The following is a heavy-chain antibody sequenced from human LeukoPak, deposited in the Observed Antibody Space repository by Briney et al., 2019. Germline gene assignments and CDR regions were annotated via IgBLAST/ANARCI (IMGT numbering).Heavy chain of an antibody. V-gene: IGHV4-4*07. CDR1: GGSIGNYY. CDR2: IYTSGST. CDR3: ARSGDFRRGLDV. J-gene: IGHJ6*02. Sequence: SETLSLTCTVSGGSIGNYYYNWIRQPAGKGLEWIGRIYTSGSTDYNPSLKSRVTMSVDTPRNQLSLTLSSVTAADTGVYYCARSGDFRRGLDVWGQGTTVSLSS. D-gene: IGHD3-10*01.